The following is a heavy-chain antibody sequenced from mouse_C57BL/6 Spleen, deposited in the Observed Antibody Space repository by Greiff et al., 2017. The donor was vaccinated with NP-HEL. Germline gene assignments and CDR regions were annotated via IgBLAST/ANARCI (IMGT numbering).Heavy chain of an antibody. V-gene: IGHV1-50*01. CDR1: FSPFPSSW. CDR2: IDPSSLSA. CDR3: ARRMGYYYGSSYDWYFDV. D-gene: IGHD1-1*01. J-gene: IGHJ1*03. Sequence: QVQLQQPGAELVKPFSSFYLSFNSSFSPFPSSWLPWLPPRPGPGLEWIGAIDPSSLSANYQEKGTGKATLTVDTSSSTAYMQLSSLTSEYSAVYSVARRMGYYYGSSYDWYFDVWGTWTTVTVSS.